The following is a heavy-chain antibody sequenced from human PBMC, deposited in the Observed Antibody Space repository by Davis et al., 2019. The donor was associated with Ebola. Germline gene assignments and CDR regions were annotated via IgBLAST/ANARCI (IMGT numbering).Heavy chain of an antibody. Sequence: SVKVSCKASGGTFSSYAISWVRQAPGQGLEWMGGIILIFDTANYAQKFQGRVTITADKSTSTAYMELSSLRSEDTAVYYCARDRSWYDYIWGSYRLTAGWYFDLWGRGTLVTVSS. CDR2: IILIFDTA. D-gene: IGHD3-16*02. V-gene: IGHV1-69*06. CDR3: ARDRSWYDYIWGSYRLTAGWYFDL. J-gene: IGHJ2*01. CDR1: GGTFSSYA.